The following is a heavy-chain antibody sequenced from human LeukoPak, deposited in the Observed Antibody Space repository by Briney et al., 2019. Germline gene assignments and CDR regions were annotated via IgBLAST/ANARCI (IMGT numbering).Heavy chain of an antibody. CDR1: GYTFTSYD. J-gene: IGHJ3*02. Sequence: ASAKVSCKASGYTFTSYDINWVRQATGQGLEWMGWMNPNSGNTGYAQKFQGRVTMTRNTSISTAYMELSSLRSEDTAVYYCARKPLDYYESLDAFDMWGQGTVVTVSS. CDR2: MNPNSGNT. CDR3: ARKPLDYYESLDAFDM. D-gene: IGHD3-22*01. V-gene: IGHV1-8*01.